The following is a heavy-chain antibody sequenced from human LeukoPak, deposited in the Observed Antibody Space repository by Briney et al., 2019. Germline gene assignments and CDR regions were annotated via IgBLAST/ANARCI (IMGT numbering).Heavy chain of an antibody. D-gene: IGHD2-2*01. Sequence: VASVKVSCKASGYTFTSYGISWVRQAPGQGLEWMGGIIPIFGTANYAQKFQGRVTITTDESTSTAYMELSSLRSEDTAVYYCARSRVPAALVYYFDYWGQGTLVTVSS. V-gene: IGHV1-69*05. CDR2: IIPIFGTA. CDR3: ARSRVPAALVYYFDY. CDR1: GYTFTSYG. J-gene: IGHJ4*02.